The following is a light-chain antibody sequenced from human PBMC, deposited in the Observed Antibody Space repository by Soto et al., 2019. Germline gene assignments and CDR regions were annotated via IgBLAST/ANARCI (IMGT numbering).Light chain of an antibody. Sequence: DIPMTQSPSTLSASVGDRVTITFRASQSISSWLAWYQQKPGKAPKLLIYDASNLESGVPSRFRGSGSGTEFTPTISSLQPDDFATYDWQLYNSYGTVGQGTKVEIK. CDR2: DAS. J-gene: IGKJ1*01. CDR3: QLYNSYGT. CDR1: QSISSW. V-gene: IGKV1-5*01.